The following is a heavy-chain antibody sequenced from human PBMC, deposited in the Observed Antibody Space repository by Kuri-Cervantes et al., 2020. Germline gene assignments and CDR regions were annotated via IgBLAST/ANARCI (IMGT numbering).Heavy chain of an antibody. J-gene: IGHJ4*02. D-gene: IGHD6-19*01. CDR3: ARQVGYSSGWYGTTVHFDY. V-gene: IGHV4-39*01. CDR1: RGSLRSSSYY. CDR2: IYYSGNT. Sequence: SETLSLTCTVPRGSLRSSSYYWGWFRQPPAKGLEWIGSIYYSGNTYYNPSLKSRVTIYVDTSKNQFSLKLSPVTAADTAVYYCARQVGYSSGWYGTTVHFDYWGQGTLVTVSS.